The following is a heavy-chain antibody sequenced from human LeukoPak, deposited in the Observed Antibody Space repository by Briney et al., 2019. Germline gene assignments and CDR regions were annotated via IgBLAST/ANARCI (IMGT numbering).Heavy chain of an antibody. J-gene: IGHJ5*02. CDR2: IKQDGSEK. CDR1: GFTFGNYW. D-gene: IGHD3-10*01. V-gene: IGHV3-7*03. CDR3: AKGVRSPIWFDP. Sequence: TGGSLRLSCAASGFTFGNYWMSWVRQAPGKGLEWVANIKQDGSEKYYVDSVKGRFTISRDNAKNSLYLQMNSLRAEDTAVYYCAKGVRSPIWFDPWGQGTLVTVSS.